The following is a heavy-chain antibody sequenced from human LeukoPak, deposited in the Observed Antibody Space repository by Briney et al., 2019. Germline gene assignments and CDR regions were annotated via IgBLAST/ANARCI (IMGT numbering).Heavy chain of an antibody. V-gene: IGHV4-39*01. CDR1: GGSISSSSYF. Sequence: SETLSLTCTVSGGSISSSSYFWGWIRQPPGKGLEWIGSIYYSGSTYYNPSLKSRVIISVDTSKNQFSLRLSSVTAADTAVYYCARRRTAMAQYYFDYWGQGTLVTVSS. D-gene: IGHD5-18*01. J-gene: IGHJ4*02. CDR2: IYYSGST. CDR3: ARRRTAMAQYYFDY.